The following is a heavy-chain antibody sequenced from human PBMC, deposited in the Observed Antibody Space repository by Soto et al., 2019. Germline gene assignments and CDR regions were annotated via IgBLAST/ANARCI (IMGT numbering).Heavy chain of an antibody. CDR2: IISDGGSA. Sequence: GGSLRLSCSASGFTFSTYAMHWVRQAPGKGLEYISAIISDGGSAYYADSVKGRFTISRDNSQNTLYLQMSSLRPEDTAVYYCLKTRIAVRELMGYYYSMDVWGQGTTVTVSS. D-gene: IGHD3-10*01. CDR3: LKTRIAVRELMGYYYSMDV. V-gene: IGHV3-64D*06. J-gene: IGHJ6*02. CDR1: GFTFSTYA.